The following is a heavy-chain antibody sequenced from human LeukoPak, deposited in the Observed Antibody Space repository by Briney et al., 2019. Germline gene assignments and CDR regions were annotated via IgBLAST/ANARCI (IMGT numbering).Heavy chain of an antibody. CDR1: GGSISSYY. V-gene: IGHV4-59*01. CDR3: ARTVVTALRYYFDY. J-gene: IGHJ4*02. D-gene: IGHD2-21*02. Sequence: SETLSLTCTVSGGSISSYYWSWIRQPPGKGLEWIGYIYYSGSTNYNPSLKSRVTKSVDTSKNQFSLKLSSVTAADTAVYYCARTVVTALRYYFDYWGQGTLVTVSS. CDR2: IYYSGST.